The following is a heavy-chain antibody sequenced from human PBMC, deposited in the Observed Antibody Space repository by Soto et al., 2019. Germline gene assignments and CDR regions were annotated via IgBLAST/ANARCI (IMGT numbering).Heavy chain of an antibody. J-gene: IGHJ4*02. CDR2: IYYSGST. CDR1: GGSISSGGYY. CDR3: ARAGTVTTVYPYDY. V-gene: IGHV4-31*03. D-gene: IGHD4-17*01. Sequence: QVQLQESGPGLVKPSQTLSLTCTVSGGSISSGGYYWSWIRQHPGKGLEWIGYIYYSGSTYYNPSLRRRVNISVDTSKNQFPLEVSSVTAADTAVYYCARAGTVTTVYPYDYWGQGTLVTVSS.